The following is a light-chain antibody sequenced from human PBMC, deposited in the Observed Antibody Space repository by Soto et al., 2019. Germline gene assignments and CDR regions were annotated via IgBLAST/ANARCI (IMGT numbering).Light chain of an antibody. Sequence: EIVARLTPATLSVSKRERASLSCRASQSVSSNLAWYQQKPGQAPRLLIYGASNRATGIPDRFSGSGSETDFTLTICRLEPEDFAVYYCQQDGCLSISFSQGTLLEIK. J-gene: IGKJ5*01. CDR2: GAS. V-gene: IGKV3-20*01. CDR1: QSVSSN. CDR3: QQDGCLSIS.